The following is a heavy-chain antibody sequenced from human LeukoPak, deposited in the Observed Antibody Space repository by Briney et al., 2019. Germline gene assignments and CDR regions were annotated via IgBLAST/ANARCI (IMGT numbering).Heavy chain of an antibody. CDR2: ISYDGSNK. V-gene: IGHV3-30*18. CDR3: AKESVLGGYCSSTSCAPGRD. CDR1: GFTFSSYG. D-gene: IGHD2-2*01. J-gene: IGHJ4*02. Sequence: GGSLRLSCAASGFTFSSYGMHWVRQAPGKGLEWVAVISYDGSNKYYADSVKGRFTISRDNSKNTLYLQMNSLRAEDTAVYYCAKESVLGGYCSSTSCAPGRDWGQGTLVTVSS.